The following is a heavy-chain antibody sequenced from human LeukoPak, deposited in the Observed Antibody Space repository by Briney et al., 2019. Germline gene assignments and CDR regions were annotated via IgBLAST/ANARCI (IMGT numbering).Heavy chain of an antibody. CDR1: GFTFSSYG. V-gene: IGHV3-30*02. J-gene: IGHJ4*02. CDR3: AKAKGLAGYSSGWYYFDY. D-gene: IGHD6-19*01. Sequence: GGSLRLSCAAAGFTFSSYGMHWVRQAPGKGLEWVAFIRYDGSNKYYADSVKGRFTISRDNSKNTLYLQMNSLRAEDTAVYYCAKAKGLAGYSSGWYYFDYWGQGTLVTVSS. CDR2: IRYDGSNK.